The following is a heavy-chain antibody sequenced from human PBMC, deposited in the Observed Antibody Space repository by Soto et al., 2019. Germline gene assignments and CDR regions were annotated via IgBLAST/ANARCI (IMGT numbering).Heavy chain of an antibody. CDR1: GGSFSSYY. Sequence: SETLSLTCAVHGGSFSSYYWSWIRQPPGKGLEWIGEINHSGSTNYNPSLKSRVTISVDTPKNQFSLKLSSVTAADTAVYYCAAQVGSGWDFWSGYPTGRDGGGQGTTVTV. D-gene: IGHD3-3*01. CDR2: INHSGST. V-gene: IGHV4-34*01. CDR3: AAQVGSGWDFWSGYPTGRDG. J-gene: IGHJ6*02.